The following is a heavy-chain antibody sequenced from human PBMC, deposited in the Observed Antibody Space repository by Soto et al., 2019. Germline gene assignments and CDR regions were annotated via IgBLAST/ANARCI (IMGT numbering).Heavy chain of an antibody. CDR1: GGSVSDNY. J-gene: IGHJ5*02. Sequence: PSETLSLTCTVSGGSVSDNYWSWLRQPPGKGLEWIGYIYYTGYTSYNPSLKSRVTISLDTSRNQISLRLSSVTAADTAVYYCAGERGVWFGDLLPHGWLDPWCQGTLVTAS. CDR2: IYYTGYT. D-gene: IGHD3-10*01. V-gene: IGHV4-59*02. CDR3: AGERGVWFGDLLPHGWLDP.